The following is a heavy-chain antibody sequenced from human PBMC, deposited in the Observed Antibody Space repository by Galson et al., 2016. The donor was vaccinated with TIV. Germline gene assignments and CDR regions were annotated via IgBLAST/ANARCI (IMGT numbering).Heavy chain of an antibody. Sequence: LSLTCNVSGGSISNYYWSWIRQPAGKGLEWIGRIYNSGATNYHPSLKSRVIMSIDTSKKQLSLKLRSATAADTAIYYCASGQWAAEAEYWGQGTVVTVSS. CDR3: ASGQWAAEAEY. J-gene: IGHJ4*02. D-gene: IGHD6-19*01. CDR1: GGSISNYY. V-gene: IGHV4-4*07. CDR2: IYNSGAT.